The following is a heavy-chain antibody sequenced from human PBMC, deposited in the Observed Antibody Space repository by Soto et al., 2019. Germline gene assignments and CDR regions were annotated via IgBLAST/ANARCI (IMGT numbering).Heavy chain of an antibody. D-gene: IGHD3-10*01. CDR2: ISYDETDK. V-gene: IGHV3-30*04. CDR3: AGRSGSSDY. CDR1: GFTFTNYT. Sequence: PGGSLRLSCAASGFTFTNYTMHWVRQAPGKGLEWVALISYDETDKYYADAVKGRFTISRDNSKNTLYLQMDSLRAEDTAVYYCAGRSGSSDYWGRGTLVTVSS. J-gene: IGHJ4*02.